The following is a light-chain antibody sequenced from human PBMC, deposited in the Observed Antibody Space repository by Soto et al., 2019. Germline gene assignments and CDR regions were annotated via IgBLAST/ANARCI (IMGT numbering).Light chain of an antibody. CDR3: QQYGVSPT. Sequence: IVLTPSPATLSLSPGERATLSCRASQTISNTFLAWYQQRPGQAPRLLIYGASGRAAGIPDRFSGSGSGTDFTLSISRLEPEDFAVYYCQQYGVSPTFGGGTKVDI. CDR2: GAS. CDR1: QTISNTF. J-gene: IGKJ4*01. V-gene: IGKV3-20*01.